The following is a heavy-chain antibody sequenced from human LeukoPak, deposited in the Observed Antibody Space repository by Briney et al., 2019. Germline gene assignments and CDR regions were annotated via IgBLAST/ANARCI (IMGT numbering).Heavy chain of an antibody. J-gene: IGHJ4*02. CDR3: ARDPCSSINCPLRF. D-gene: IGHD2-2*01. CDR1: GGSLSGSY. V-gene: IGHV4-34*01. CDR2: INHSGRT. Sequence: PSETLSLTCAVSGGSLSGSYCTWVRQSPGGGLEWIGEINHSGRTNYNPSPQSRVTISLDTTRSQLSLILRSETAADTAVYYCARDPCSSINCPLRFWGQGTLVTVSS.